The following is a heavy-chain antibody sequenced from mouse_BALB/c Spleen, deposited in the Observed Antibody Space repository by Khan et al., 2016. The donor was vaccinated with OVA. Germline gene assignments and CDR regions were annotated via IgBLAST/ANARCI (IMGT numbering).Heavy chain of an antibody. CDR2: IDPENGDT. Sequence: VQLKESGAELVRPGALVKLSCKASGFNIKDYYMHRVKQRPEQGLVWIGRIDPENGDTIYDPKFQGKASITSDTSSNPAYLQLSSLTSEDTAVXYCARDGYSPWFAYWGQGTLVTVSA. V-gene: IGHV14-1*02. CDR1: GFNIKDYY. J-gene: IGHJ3*01. CDR3: ARDGYSPWFAY. D-gene: IGHD2-3*01.